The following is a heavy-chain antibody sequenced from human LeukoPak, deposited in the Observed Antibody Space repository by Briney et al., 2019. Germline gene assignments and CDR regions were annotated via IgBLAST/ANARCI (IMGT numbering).Heavy chain of an antibody. CDR1: GFTFSDYA. Sequence: GGSLRLSCAASGFTFSDYAMYWVRQAPGKGLEWVAVISYDGSNKYYADSVKGRFTISRDNSKNTLYLQMNSLRAEDTAVYYCAKDLRYFDWLRAPPDYYYYYGMDVWGQGTTVTVSS. J-gene: IGHJ6*02. CDR3: AKDLRYFDWLRAPPDYYYYYGMDV. V-gene: IGHV3-30*18. CDR2: ISYDGSNK. D-gene: IGHD3-9*01.